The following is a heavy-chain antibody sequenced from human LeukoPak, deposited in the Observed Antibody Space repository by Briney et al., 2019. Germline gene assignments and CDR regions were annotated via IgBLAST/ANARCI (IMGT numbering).Heavy chain of an antibody. D-gene: IGHD1-1*01. J-gene: IGHJ4*02. CDR1: GYTFSSYG. CDR2: INIHNGYT. V-gene: IGHV1-18*01. CDR3: AREAPQSNWRGDYFDY. Sequence: ASVRVSCKASGYTFSSYGISWVRQAPGQGLEWMGWINIHNGYTIYGQKIQGRVAMTADKSTNTAHMDLRSLRSDDTAVYYCAREAPQSNWRGDYFDYWGQGTQVTVSS.